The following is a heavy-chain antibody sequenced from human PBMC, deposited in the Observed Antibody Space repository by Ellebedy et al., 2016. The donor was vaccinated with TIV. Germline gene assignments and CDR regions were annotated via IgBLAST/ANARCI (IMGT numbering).Heavy chain of an antibody. Sequence: GESLKISCAASGFTFNSYAIHWVRQAPGKGLEWVAVVSYDGSNQYYAASVKGRFTISRDNSKNTRYLQMNSLRAEDTAVYYFARDLKKRAAAGTELDYWGQGTLVTVSS. CDR1: GFTFNSYA. CDR2: VSYDGSNQ. CDR3: ARDLKKRAAAGTELDY. D-gene: IGHD6-13*01. J-gene: IGHJ4*02. V-gene: IGHV3-30-3*01.